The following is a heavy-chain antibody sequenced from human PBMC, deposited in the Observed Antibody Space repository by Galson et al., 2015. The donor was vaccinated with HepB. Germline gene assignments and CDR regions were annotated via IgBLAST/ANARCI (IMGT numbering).Heavy chain of an antibody. CDR2: IYPGDSDT. CDR3: ARPRTGETREFDY. V-gene: IGHV5-51*01. CDR1: GYSFSTYW. Sequence: QSGAEVKKPGESLKISCKGSGYSFSTYWIGWVRQMPGKGLEWMGIIYPGDSDTRYSPSFQGQVTFSADKSISTAYLQWSSLKASGTAIYYCARPRTGETREFDYWGQGTLVTVSS. D-gene: IGHD1-1*01. J-gene: IGHJ4*02.